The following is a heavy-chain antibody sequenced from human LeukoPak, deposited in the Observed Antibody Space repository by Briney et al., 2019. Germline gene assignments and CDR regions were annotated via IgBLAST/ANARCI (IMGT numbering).Heavy chain of an antibody. D-gene: IGHD6-13*01. CDR1: GFTFSSYS. J-gene: IGHJ4*02. Sequence: PGGSLRLSCAASGFTFSSYSMNLVRQAPGKGLEWVSYMSSSSSTIYYADSVKGRFTISRDNAKNSLYLQMNSLRAEDTAVYYCARDLAAVGGGADYWAREPWSPSPQ. V-gene: IGHV3-48*01. CDR2: MSSSSSTI. CDR3: ARDLAAVGGGADY.